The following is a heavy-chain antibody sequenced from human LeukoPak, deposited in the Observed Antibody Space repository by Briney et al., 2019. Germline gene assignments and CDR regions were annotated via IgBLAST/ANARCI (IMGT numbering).Heavy chain of an antibody. J-gene: IGHJ4*02. CDR3: ARASYDFWSGYYLIFDY. Sequence: GGSLRLSCAASGFTFSSYWMSWVRQAPGKGLEWVAHIKQDGSEKYYVDSVKGRFTISRDNAKNSLYLQMNSLRAEDTAVYYYARASYDFWSGYYLIFDYWGQGTLVTVSS. D-gene: IGHD3-3*01. CDR1: GFTFSSYW. CDR2: IKQDGSEK. V-gene: IGHV3-7*01.